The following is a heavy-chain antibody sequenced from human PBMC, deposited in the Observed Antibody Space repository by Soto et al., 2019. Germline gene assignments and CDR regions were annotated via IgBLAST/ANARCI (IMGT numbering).Heavy chain of an antibody. CDR1: GFTFSSYS. CDR3: AKDKTPQNRAKRVDY. CDR2: ISGSGGST. Sequence: PGGSLRLSCAASGFTFSSYSMSWVRQAPGKGLEWVSAISGSGGSTYYADSVKGRFTISRDNSKNTLYLQMNSLRAEDTAVYYCAKDKTPQNRAKRVDYWGQGTLVTVSS. J-gene: IGHJ4*02. D-gene: IGHD3-3*01. V-gene: IGHV3-23*01.